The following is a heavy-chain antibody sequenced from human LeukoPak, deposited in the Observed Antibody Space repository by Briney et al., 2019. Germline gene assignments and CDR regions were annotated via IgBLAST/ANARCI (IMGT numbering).Heavy chain of an antibody. Sequence: GGSLRLSCAASGFTFSSYGMNWVRQAPGKGLEWVSSISSSSRYIYYADSVRGRFTISRDNAKNSLYLQMNSLRAEDTAVYYCARYGEGLAPSAFDIWGQGTMVTVSS. CDR3: ARYGEGLAPSAFDI. CDR2: ISSSSRYI. CDR1: GFTFSSYG. D-gene: IGHD3-10*01. V-gene: IGHV3-21*01. J-gene: IGHJ3*02.